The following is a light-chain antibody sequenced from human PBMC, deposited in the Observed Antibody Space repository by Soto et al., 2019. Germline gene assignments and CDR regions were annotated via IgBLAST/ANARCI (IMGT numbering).Light chain of an antibody. CDR2: EVS. Sequence: QSVLTQPASVSGSPGQSITISCTGTSSDVGGYNYVSWYQQHPGKAPKLMIYEVSNRPSGVSNRFPGSKSGNTASLTISGLQAEDGADYYCSSYTSSSSYVFGTGTKVTVL. J-gene: IGLJ1*01. V-gene: IGLV2-14*01. CDR3: SSYTSSSSYV. CDR1: SSDVGGYNY.